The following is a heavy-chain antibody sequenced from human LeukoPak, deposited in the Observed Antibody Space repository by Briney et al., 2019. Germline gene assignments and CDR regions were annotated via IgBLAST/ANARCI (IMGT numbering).Heavy chain of an antibody. CDR2: IKQDGTEK. CDR3: ARPTAVTLVDAFNI. D-gene: IGHD4-17*01. V-gene: IGHV3-7*04. CDR1: GFNFSNYW. Sequence: SGGSLRLSCAAAGFNFSNYWMTWVRQAPGKGLEWVANIKQDGTEKYYVDSVKGRFTISRDNAKNSLYLQMNSLRDVDTAVYLCARPTAVTLVDAFNIWGLGTMVTVSS. J-gene: IGHJ3*02.